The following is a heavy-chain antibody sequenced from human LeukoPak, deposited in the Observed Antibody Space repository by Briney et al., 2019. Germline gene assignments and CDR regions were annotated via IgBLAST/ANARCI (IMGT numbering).Heavy chain of an antibody. J-gene: IGHJ5*02. CDR3: ARDPSSWFDP. Sequence: PSETLSLTCTVSGDSISPYYWSWIRQSPGKGLEWIGYVYYSGSSNYNPSLKSRVTMSVDTSKNQFSLKLSSVTAADTAVYYCARDPSSWFDPWGQGTLVTVSS. V-gene: IGHV4-59*12. CDR2: VYYSGSS. CDR1: GDSISPYY.